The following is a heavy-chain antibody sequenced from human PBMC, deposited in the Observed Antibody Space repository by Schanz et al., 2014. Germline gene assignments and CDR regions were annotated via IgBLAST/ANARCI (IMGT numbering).Heavy chain of an antibody. D-gene: IGHD6-19*01. CDR1: GFTVTSYY. V-gene: IGHV3-9*01. CDR2: ITWNSGST. Sequence: QLVESGGGVVQPGRSLRLSCAASGFTVTSYYMSWVRQAPGKGLEWVSGITWNSGSTGYAGSVKGRFTISRDNAKNSLYLQMNSLRAEDTALYYCARTTISVAGTWDYWGQGTLVTVSS. CDR3: ARTTISVAGTWDY. J-gene: IGHJ4*02.